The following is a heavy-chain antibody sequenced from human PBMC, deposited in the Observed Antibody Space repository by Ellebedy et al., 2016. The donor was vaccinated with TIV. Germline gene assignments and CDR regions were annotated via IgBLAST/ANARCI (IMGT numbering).Heavy chain of an antibody. CDR2: ISGNGDST. D-gene: IGHD3-10*01. Sequence: GESLKISCVASGFTFSSYAITWVRQAPGKGLEWVSGISGNGDSTYYADSVKGRFTISRDNSKNTLYLQMNSLRAEDTAVYYCAKSQLPWFGELLKVWGQGTLVTVSS. CDR3: AKSQLPWFGELLKV. J-gene: IGHJ4*02. V-gene: IGHV3-23*01. CDR1: GFTFSSYA.